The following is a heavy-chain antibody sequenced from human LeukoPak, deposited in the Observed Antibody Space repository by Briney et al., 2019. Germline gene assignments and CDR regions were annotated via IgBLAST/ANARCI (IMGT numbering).Heavy chain of an antibody. J-gene: IGHJ4*02. CDR3: ATVARYYDSSGYSPYFDY. V-gene: IGHV1-18*01. CDR1: GYTFTSYG. D-gene: IGHD3-22*01. CDR2: ISAYNGNT. Sequence: ASVKVSCKASGYTFTSYGISWVRQAPGQGLEWMGWISAYNGNTNYAQKLQGRVTMTTDTSTSTAYMELSSLRSEDTAVYYCATVARYYDSSGYSPYFDYWGQGTLVTVSS.